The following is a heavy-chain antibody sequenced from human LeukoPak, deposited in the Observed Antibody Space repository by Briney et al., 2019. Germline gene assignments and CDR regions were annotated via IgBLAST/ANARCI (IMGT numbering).Heavy chain of an antibody. J-gene: IGHJ4*02. V-gene: IGHV4-38-2*01. D-gene: IGHD6-19*01. Sequence: SETLSVTCAVPGYSLTSGYYWAWFPQLPGKGLKGSGSIYHIGITYCNPSPKSPVSTSADTSTKQFCMKLSTVSAVDTAAYYFAARTVAGVSVYWGQGTLVTVSS. CDR1: GYSLTSGYY. CDR2: IYHIGIT. CDR3: AARTVAGVSVY.